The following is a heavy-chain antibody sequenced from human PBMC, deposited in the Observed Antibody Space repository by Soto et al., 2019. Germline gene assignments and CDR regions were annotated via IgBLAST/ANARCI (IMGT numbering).Heavy chain of an antibody. J-gene: IGHJ3*02. CDR1: GGSISNFY. V-gene: IGHV4-59*01. CDR3: ARDMAVDGYDAFDI. Sequence: SETLSLTCTVSGGSISNFYWDWIRQPPGKGLEWIGYIYYTGSTNYNPSLKGRVTISVDTTKNQFSLKLSSVTAADTAVYYCARDMAVDGYDAFDIWGQGTMVTVSS. CDR2: IYYTGST. D-gene: IGHD6-19*01.